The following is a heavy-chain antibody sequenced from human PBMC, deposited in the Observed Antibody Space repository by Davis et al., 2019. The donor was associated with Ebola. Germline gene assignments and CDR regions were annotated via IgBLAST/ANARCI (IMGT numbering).Heavy chain of an antibody. J-gene: IGHJ4*02. Sequence: PGGSLRLSCAASGFTFSSYGMHWVRQAPGKGLEWVAVISYDGSNKYYADSVKGRFTISRDNSKNTLYLQMNSLRAEDTAVYYCAKGRVYQDYFDYWGQGTLVTVSS. V-gene: IGHV3-30*19. CDR2: ISYDGSNK. D-gene: IGHD6-13*01. CDR1: GFTFSSYG. CDR3: AKGRVYQDYFDY.